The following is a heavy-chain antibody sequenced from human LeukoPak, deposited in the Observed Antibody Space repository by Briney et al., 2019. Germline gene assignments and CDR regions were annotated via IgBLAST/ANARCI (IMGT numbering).Heavy chain of an antibody. V-gene: IGHV4-34*01. J-gene: IGHJ4*02. Sequence: PSETLSLTCAVYGGSFSGYYWSWIRQPPGKGLEWIGEINHSGSTNYNPSLKSRVTISVDTSKNQFSLKLSSVTAADTAVYYCARGVKRFRMIVVVITTGCFDYWGQGTLVTVSS. CDR3: ARGVKRFRMIVVVITTGCFDY. D-gene: IGHD3-22*01. CDR2: INHSGST. CDR1: GGSFSGYY.